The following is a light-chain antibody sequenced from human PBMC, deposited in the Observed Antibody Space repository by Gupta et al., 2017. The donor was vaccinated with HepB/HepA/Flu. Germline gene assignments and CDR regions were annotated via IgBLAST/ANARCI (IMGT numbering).Light chain of an antibody. CDR2: DVS. CDR3: GSYTTSTTLCV. V-gene: IGLV2-14*03. CDR1: SSDVGGYTY. J-gene: IGLJ1*01. Sequence: QSALTQPASVSGSPGPSIPISCTGTSSDVGGYTYVSWSQQHPGKAPKFIISDVSSRPSGVPNRFSGSKSGNTASLTISGLQAEDEADYYCGSYTTSTTLCVFGTGTKVTVL.